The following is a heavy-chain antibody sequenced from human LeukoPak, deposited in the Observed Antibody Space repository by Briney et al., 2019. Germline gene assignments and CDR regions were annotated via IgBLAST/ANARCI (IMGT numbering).Heavy chain of an antibody. V-gene: IGHV3-21*01. CDR2: ISSSSSYI. J-gene: IGHJ6*03. Sequence: PGGSLRFSCAASGFTFSSYSMNWVRQAPGKGLEWVSSISSSSSYIYYADSVKGRFTISRDNAKNSLYLQMNSLRAEDTAVYYCASLSGRTTYYYYYYMDVWGKGTTVTVSS. D-gene: IGHD2-15*01. CDR3: ASLSGRTTYYYYYYMDV. CDR1: GFTFSSYS.